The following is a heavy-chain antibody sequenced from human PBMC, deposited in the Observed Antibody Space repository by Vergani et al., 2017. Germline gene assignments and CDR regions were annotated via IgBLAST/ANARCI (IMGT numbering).Heavy chain of an antibody. CDR3: ARTTDEWERTPVVDY. CDR1: GYSFTSYW. D-gene: IGHD1-26*01. J-gene: IGHJ4*02. V-gene: IGHV5-51*01. Sequence: EVQLVQSGAEVKKPGESLKIPCKGSGYSFTSYWIGWVRQMPGKGLEWMGSIYPGDSDTRNSQSCQVQGTISADKSISTAYLQWSSLKASDTAMYYCARTTDEWERTPVVDYWGQGTLVTVSS. CDR2: IYPGDSDT.